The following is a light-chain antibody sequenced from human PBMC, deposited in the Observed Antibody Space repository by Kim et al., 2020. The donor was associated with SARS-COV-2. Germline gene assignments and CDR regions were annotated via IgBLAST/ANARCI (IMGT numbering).Light chain of an antibody. CDR3: QQLHTYPLT. Sequence: DIQLTQSPSFLSASVGDRVTITCRASQAISSYLARYQQNPGKAPRLLISGASMLQSGVPSRFSGSRSETEFTLTISSLQPEDFATYYCQQLHTYPLTFGGGTKVDIK. J-gene: IGKJ4*01. V-gene: IGKV1-9*01. CDR1: QAISSY. CDR2: GAS.